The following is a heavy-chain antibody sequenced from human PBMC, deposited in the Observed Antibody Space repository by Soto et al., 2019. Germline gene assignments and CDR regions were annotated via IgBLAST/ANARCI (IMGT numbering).Heavy chain of an antibody. V-gene: IGHV4-34*01. J-gene: IGHJ3*02. CDR3: ARSPRLYRPKDAFDI. Sequence: SETLSLTCTVSGGSISSYYWSWIRQPPGKGLEWIGEINHSGSTNYNPSLKSRVTISVDTSKNQFSLKLSSVTAADTAVYYCARSPRLYRPKDAFDIWGQGTMVTVSS. D-gene: IGHD3-16*02. CDR1: GGSISSYY. CDR2: INHSGST.